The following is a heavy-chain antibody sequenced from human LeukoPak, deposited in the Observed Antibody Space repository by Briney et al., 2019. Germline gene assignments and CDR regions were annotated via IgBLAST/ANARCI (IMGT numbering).Heavy chain of an antibody. CDR3: AELGITMIGGV. CDR2: ISGSGGST. CDR1: GFTFSSYG. Sequence: GGSLRLSCAASGFTFSSYGMSWVRQAPGKGLEWVSAISGSGGSTYYADSVKGRFTISRDNAKNSLYPQMNSLRAEDTAVYYCAELGITMIGGVWGKGTTVTISS. D-gene: IGHD3-10*02. V-gene: IGHV3-23*01. J-gene: IGHJ6*04.